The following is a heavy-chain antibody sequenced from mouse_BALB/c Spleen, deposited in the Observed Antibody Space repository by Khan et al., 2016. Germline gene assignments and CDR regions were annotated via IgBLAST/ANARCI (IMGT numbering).Heavy chain of an antibody. CDR1: GYTFTSYY. D-gene: IGHD2-4*01. V-gene: IGHV1S81*02. CDR2: INPSNGDT. CDR3: TGAGYDYPFAY. J-gene: IGHJ3*01. Sequence: QVQLKQSGAELVKPGASVKLSCKASGYTFTSYYMYWVKQRPGQGLEWIGEINPSNGDTNFNERFKSKATLTVDKSSSTTYMQFSSLTSEDSAVYYCTGAGYDYPFAYWGQGTLVTVSA.